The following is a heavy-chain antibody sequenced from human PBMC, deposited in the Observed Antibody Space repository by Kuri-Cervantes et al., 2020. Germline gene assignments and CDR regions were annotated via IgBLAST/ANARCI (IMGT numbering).Heavy chain of an antibody. J-gene: IGHJ6*03. CDR1: GFTFSSYS. V-gene: IGHV3-21*01. Sequence: LSLTCAASGFTFSSYSMNWVRQAPGKGLEWVSSISSSSTYIYYADSVKGRFTISRDNAKNSLYLQMNSLRAEDTAVYFCARENGDFWSGYMSYYLDVWGKGTTVTVSS. CDR3: ARENGDFWSGYMSYYLDV. D-gene: IGHD3-3*01. CDR2: ISSSSTYI.